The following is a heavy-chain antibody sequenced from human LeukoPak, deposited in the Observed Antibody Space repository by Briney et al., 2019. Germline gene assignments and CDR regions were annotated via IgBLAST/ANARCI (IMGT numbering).Heavy chain of an antibody. CDR3: AKDRPVYYDGSGYFDH. D-gene: IGHD3-10*01. J-gene: IGHJ4*02. V-gene: IGHV3-30*02. CDR2: IRHDGSNE. Sequence: GGSLRLSCAASGFTFSTYGMIWVRQAPGKGLEWVAFIRHDGSNEYYADSVKGRFIISRDNSRNTLYLQMNSLRPEDTAVYYCAKDRPVYYDGSGYFDHWGQGTLVTVSS. CDR1: GFTFSTYG.